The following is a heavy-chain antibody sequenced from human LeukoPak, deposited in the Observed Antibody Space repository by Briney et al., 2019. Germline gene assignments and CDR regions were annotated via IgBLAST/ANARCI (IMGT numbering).Heavy chain of an antibody. J-gene: IGHJ5*02. CDR1: GDPVSRGSYY. CDR2: VYHTGST. Sequence: PSETLSLTCTVSGDPVSRGSYYWSWIRQPPGKELEWIGYVYHTGSTNYNPSLKSRVTISVDTSKNEFSLKMTSVTAADTAVYYCARGFASGWYSSYDPWGQGTLVTVSS. CDR3: ARGFASGWYSSYDP. D-gene: IGHD6-19*01. V-gene: IGHV4-61*01.